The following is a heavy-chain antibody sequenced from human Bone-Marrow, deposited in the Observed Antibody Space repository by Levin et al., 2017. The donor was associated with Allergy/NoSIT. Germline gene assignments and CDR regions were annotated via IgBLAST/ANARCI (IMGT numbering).Heavy chain of an antibody. D-gene: IGHD6-19*01. CDR3: ARGVAGRLDY. J-gene: IGHJ4*02. V-gene: IGHV6-1*01. Sequence: SPTLSLPCAISGDSVSSNSVAWHWNRQSPSRGLEWLGKTYYRSKWYNEYAISVKSRITFNSDTSKNQLSLQLNSVTPDDAAVYYCARGVAGRLDYWGQGTLVTVSS. CDR1: GDSVSSNSVA. CDR2: TYYRSKWYN.